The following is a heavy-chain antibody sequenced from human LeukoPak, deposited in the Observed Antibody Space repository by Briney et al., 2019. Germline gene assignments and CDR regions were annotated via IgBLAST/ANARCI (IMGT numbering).Heavy chain of an antibody. V-gene: IGHV4-38-2*01. D-gene: IGHD1-26*01. J-gene: IGHJ4*02. CDR2: IYHSGST. Sequence: SETLSLTCAVYGGSFSGYYWGWVRQPPGKGLEWIGSIYHSGSTYYNPSLKSRVTISVDTSKNQFSLKLTSVTAADTAVYYCARAVEVGAMTPFDYWGQGTLVTVSS. CDR3: ARAVEVGAMTPFDY. CDR1: GGSFSGYY.